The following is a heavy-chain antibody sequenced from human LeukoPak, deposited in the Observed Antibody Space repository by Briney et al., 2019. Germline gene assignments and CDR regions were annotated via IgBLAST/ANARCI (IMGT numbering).Heavy chain of an antibody. CDR1: GGSISSSSYY. Sequence: PSETLSLTCTVSGGSISSSSYYWGWIRQPPGKGLEWIGSIYYSGSTYYNPSLKSRVTISVDTSKNQFSLKLSSVTAADTAVYYCARVAPTYYDFWSGYYTYYYYYMDVWGKGTTVTVSS. V-gene: IGHV4-39*07. D-gene: IGHD3-3*01. CDR3: ARVAPTYYDFWSGYYTYYYYYMDV. CDR2: IYYSGST. J-gene: IGHJ6*03.